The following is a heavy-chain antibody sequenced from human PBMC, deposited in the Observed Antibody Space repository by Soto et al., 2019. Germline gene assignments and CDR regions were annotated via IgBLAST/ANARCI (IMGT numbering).Heavy chain of an antibody. Sequence: GGSLRLSCAASGFTFSSYGMHWVRQAPGKGLEWVAVISYDGSNKYYADSVKGRFTIFRDNSKNTLYLQMNSLRAEDTAVYYCAVLIAAASFDYWGQGTLVTVSS. CDR3: AVLIAAASFDY. CDR2: ISYDGSNK. V-gene: IGHV3-30*03. D-gene: IGHD6-25*01. J-gene: IGHJ4*02. CDR1: GFTFSSYG.